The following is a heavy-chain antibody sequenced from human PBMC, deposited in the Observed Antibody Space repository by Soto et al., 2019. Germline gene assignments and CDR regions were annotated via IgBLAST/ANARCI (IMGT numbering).Heavy chain of an antibody. Sequence: QVQLVQSGAEVKKPGASVKVSCKASGYTFTSYGISWVRQAPGQVLEWMGWISAYNGNTNYAQKLKGRVTMTTGTATSTVYMELRSLRSDDTAGYYCARAGRQWLGLSSNWFATWGQGTLVTVSS. CDR1: GYTFTSYG. V-gene: IGHV1-18*01. J-gene: IGHJ5*02. CDR3: ARAGRQWLGLSSNWFAT. D-gene: IGHD6-19*01. CDR2: ISAYNGNT.